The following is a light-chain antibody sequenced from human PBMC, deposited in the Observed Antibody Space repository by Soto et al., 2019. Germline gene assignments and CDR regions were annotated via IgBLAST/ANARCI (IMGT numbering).Light chain of an antibody. Sequence: EIVLTQSPGTLSLSPGERATLSCRASQSLSSSQLAWYQQKPGQAPRLLIHDASSRATGISDRFTGSGSGTDFTLTITTLEPEDFAVYYCQQYGSSPRTFVLGTKVEI. CDR1: QSLSSSQ. CDR2: DAS. J-gene: IGKJ1*01. CDR3: QQYGSSPRT. V-gene: IGKV3-20*01.